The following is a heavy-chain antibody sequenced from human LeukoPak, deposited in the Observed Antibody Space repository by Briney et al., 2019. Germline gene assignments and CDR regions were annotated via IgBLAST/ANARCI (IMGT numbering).Heavy chain of an antibody. D-gene: IGHD6-19*01. CDR1: GFTFSGSA. CDR2: IRSKANSYAT. V-gene: IGHV3-73*01. CDR3: TMSYSSGWYDFDY. J-gene: IGHJ4*02. Sequence: GGSLRLSCAASGFTFSGSAMHWVRQASGKGLEWVGRIRSKANSYATAYAASVKGRFTISRDDSKNTAYLQMNSLKTEDTAVYYCTMSYSSGWYDFDYWGQGTLVTVSS.